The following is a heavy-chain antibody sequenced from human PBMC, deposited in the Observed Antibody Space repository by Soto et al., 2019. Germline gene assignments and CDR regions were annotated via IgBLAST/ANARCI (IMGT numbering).Heavy chain of an antibody. CDR1: GGSFSGYY. CDR2: INHSGCT. D-gene: IGHD5-12*01. Sequence: QVQLQQWGAGLLKPSETLSLTCAVYGGSFSGYYWSWIRQPPGKGLEWIGEINHSGCTNYNPSLKSRVTISVDTSKNQFSLKLSSVTAADTAVYYCARRWAGATNNWFDPWGQGTLVTVSS. CDR3: ARRWAGATNNWFDP. J-gene: IGHJ5*02. V-gene: IGHV4-34*01.